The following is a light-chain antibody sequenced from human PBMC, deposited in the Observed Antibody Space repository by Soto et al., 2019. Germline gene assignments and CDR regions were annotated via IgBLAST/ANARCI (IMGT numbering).Light chain of an antibody. CDR1: QSVSSN. Sequence: EVVMTQSPATLSVSPGERATLYCRASQSVSSNLAWFRQKPGQAPRLLIYAASSRAAGIPARFSGSGSGTEFTLTISSLQSEDFGVYYCQQYDNWPRTFGQGTKVEI. V-gene: IGKV3-15*01. CDR2: AAS. CDR3: QQYDNWPRT. J-gene: IGKJ1*01.